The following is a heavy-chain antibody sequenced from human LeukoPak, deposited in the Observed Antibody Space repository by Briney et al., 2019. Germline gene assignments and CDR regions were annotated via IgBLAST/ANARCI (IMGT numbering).Heavy chain of an antibody. J-gene: IGHJ5*02. Sequence: GGSLRLSCAASGFTFSSYSMNWVRQAPGKGLEWVSYISSSSSTIYYADSVKGRFTISRDNAKNSLYLQMNSLRAEDTAVYYCARSRAYSSGWYGGDWFDPWGQGTLVTVSS. D-gene: IGHD6-19*01. CDR2: ISSSSSTI. V-gene: IGHV3-48*04. CDR1: GFTFSSYS. CDR3: ARSRAYSSGWYGGDWFDP.